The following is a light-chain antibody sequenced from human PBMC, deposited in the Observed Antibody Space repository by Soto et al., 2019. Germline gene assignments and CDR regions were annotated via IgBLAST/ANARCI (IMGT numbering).Light chain of an antibody. CDR1: QSVSSN. V-gene: IGKV3-15*01. CDR2: GAS. Sequence: EIVMSQSPATLSVSPGERATLSCRASQSVSSNLAWYQQKPGQAPRLLIYGASTRATGIPARFSGSGSGTEFTLTISSLQSEXFAVYYCQPYNNWPPPWTFGQGTKVDIK. J-gene: IGKJ1*01. CDR3: QPYNNWPPPWT.